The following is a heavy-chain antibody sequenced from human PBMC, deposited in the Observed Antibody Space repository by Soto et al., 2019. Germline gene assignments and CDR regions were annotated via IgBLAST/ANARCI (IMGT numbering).Heavy chain of an antibody. J-gene: IGHJ6*02. CDR1: GFTFDDYA. V-gene: IGHV3-9*01. CDR3: AKDIYREQHESFGMDV. D-gene: IGHD3-16*02. CDR2: ISWNSGSI. Sequence: EVQLVESGGGLVQPGRSLRLSCAASGFTFDDYAMHWVRQAPGKGLEWVSGISWNSGSIGYADSVKGRFTISRDNAKNSLYLQMNSLRAEDTALYYCAKDIYREQHESFGMDVWGQGTTVTVSS.